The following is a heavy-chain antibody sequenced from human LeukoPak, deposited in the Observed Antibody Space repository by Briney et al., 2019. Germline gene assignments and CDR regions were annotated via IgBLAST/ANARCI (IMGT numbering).Heavy chain of an antibody. D-gene: IGHD6-19*01. CDR3: ASGIAVADAFDI. CDR1: GFTFSSYS. CDR2: ISSSSSYI. Sequence: PGGSLSLSCAASGFTFSSYSMNWVRQAPGKGLEWVSSISSSSSYIYYADSVKGRFTISRDNAKNSLYLQMNSLRAEDTAVYYCASGIAVADAFDIWGQGTMVTVSS. J-gene: IGHJ3*02. V-gene: IGHV3-21*01.